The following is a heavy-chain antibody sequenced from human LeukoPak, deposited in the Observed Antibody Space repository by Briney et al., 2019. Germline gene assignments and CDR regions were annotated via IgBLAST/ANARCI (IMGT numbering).Heavy chain of an antibody. CDR2: IYFSGST. CDR1: GGSISSYY. V-gene: IGHV4-59*01. D-gene: IGHD3-22*01. CDR3: ARVTGYMIEDYFDY. Sequence: PSETLSLTCTVSGGSISSYYWSWIRQPPGKGLEWIGYIYFSGSTNYNPSLKSRVTISVDTSKNQFSLKLSSVTAADTAVYYCARVTGYMIEDYFDYWGQGTLVTVSS. J-gene: IGHJ4*02.